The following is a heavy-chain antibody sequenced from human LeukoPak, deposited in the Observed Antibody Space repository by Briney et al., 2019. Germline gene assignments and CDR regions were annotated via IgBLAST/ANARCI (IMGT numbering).Heavy chain of an antibody. CDR1: GYTLTELS. CDR2: FDPEDGET. CDR3: ATGYFDSSGIFYLLAFDT. Sequence: GASVKVSCKVSGYTLTELSMHWVRQAPGKGLEWVGGFDPEDGETIYAQKFQGRVTMTEDTSTDTAYMELSSLRSEDTAVYHCATGYFDSSGIFYLLAFDTWGQGTMVTVSS. J-gene: IGHJ3*02. D-gene: IGHD3-22*01. V-gene: IGHV1-24*01.